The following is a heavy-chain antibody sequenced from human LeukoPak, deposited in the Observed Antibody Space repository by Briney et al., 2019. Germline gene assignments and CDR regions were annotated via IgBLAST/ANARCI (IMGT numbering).Heavy chain of an antibody. J-gene: IGHJ4*02. D-gene: IGHD4-17*01. CDR1: GFIFSNYG. CDR3: ARDPGYGQYMDC. Sequence: GGSLRLSCAASGFIFSNYGMHWVRQAPGKGLGWVAIISYDGSYKYYTDSVKGRVTISRDNSKDALYLEMNSLTAEDTAVYFCARDPGYGQYMDCWGQGTLVTVSS. CDR2: ISYDGSYK. V-gene: IGHV3-30*03.